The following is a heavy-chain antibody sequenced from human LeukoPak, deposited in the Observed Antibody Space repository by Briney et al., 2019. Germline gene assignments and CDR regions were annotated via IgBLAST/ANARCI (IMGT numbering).Heavy chain of an antibody. CDR1: GYTFTGYY. D-gene: IGHD3-22*01. CDR3: ARDNYYDSSGWNDAFDI. Sequence: ASVKVSCKASGYTFTGYYMHWVRQAPGQGLEWMGWINPNSGGTNYAQKFQGWVTMTRDTSISTAYMELSRLRSDDTAVYYCARDNYYDSSGWNDAFDIWGQGTMVTVSS. J-gene: IGHJ3*02. CDR2: INPNSGGT. V-gene: IGHV1-2*04.